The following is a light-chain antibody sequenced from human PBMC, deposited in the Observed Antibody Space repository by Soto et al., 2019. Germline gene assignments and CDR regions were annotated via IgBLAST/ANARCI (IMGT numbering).Light chain of an antibody. CDR2: QAS. CDR3: QHYDSYPIT. CDR1: QTIVGW. Sequence: DIQMTQSPSTLSASVGDIVTISCRASQTIVGWLAWYQHKPGRAPKLLIYQASTLEIGVTSRFSGSGSGTEFTLTNSSLQPDDSATYYRQHYDSYPITFGQGTRLEIK. V-gene: IGKV1-5*03. J-gene: IGKJ5*01.